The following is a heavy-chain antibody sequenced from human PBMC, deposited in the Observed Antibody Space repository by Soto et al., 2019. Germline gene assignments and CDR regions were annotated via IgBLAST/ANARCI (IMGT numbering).Heavy chain of an antibody. Sequence: TGGSLRLSCAASGFTFSSYGMHWVRQAPGKGLEWVAVISYDGSNKYYADSVKGRFTISRDNSKNTLYLQMNSLRAEDTAVYYCAKDWLRFRERYYFDYWGQGTLVTVSS. V-gene: IGHV3-30*18. CDR1: GFTFSSYG. CDR2: ISYDGSNK. J-gene: IGHJ4*02. D-gene: IGHD5-12*01. CDR3: AKDWLRFRERYYFDY.